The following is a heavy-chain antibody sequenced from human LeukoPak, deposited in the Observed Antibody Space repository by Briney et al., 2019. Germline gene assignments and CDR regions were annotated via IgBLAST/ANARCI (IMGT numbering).Heavy chain of an antibody. Sequence: SETLSLTCTVSGGSISSGSYYWSWIRQPAGKGLEWIGRIYTSGSTNYNPSLKSTISVDTSKNQFSLKLSSVTAADTAVYYCARDPDYSNVFDYWGQGTLVTVSS. D-gene: IGHD4-11*01. CDR1: GGSISSGSYY. V-gene: IGHV4-61*02. J-gene: IGHJ4*02. CDR2: IYTSGST. CDR3: ARDPDYSNVFDY.